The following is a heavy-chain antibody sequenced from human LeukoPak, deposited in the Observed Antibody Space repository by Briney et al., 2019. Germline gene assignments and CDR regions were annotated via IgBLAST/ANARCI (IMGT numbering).Heavy chain of an antibody. V-gene: IGHV3-21*01. CDR1: GFTFGSHT. CDR2: ISSSSTYI. J-gene: IGHJ4*02. CDR3: ARRKDDSSGPDDY. Sequence: GGSLRLSCAASGFTFGSHTMLWVRQPPGKGLEWVSSISSSSTYIYYAESVKGRFTISRDNAKNTLYLQMNSLGAEDTAVYYCARRKDDSSGPDDYWGQGTLVTVSP. D-gene: IGHD3-22*01.